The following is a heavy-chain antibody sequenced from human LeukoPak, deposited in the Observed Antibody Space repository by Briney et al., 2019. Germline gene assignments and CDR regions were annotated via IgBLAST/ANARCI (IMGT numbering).Heavy chain of an antibody. CDR2: ISSSGNTI. Sequence: PGGSLRLSCAASGFTFSSYSMNWVRQAPGKGLEWVSYISSSGNTIYYADSVKGRFTISRDNAKNSLYLQMNSLRAEDTSVYYRAREGYSPYWGQGTLVTVSS. J-gene: IGHJ4*02. V-gene: IGHV3-48*01. D-gene: IGHD6-13*01. CDR1: GFTFSSYS. CDR3: AREGYSPY.